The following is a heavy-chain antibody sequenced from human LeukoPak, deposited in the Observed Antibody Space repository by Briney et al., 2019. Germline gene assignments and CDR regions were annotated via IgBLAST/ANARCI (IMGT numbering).Heavy chain of an antibody. D-gene: IGHD6-13*01. CDR2: ISYDGSNK. Sequence: RSGGSLRLSCAASGFTFSSYAMHWVRQAPGKGLEWVAVISYDGSNKYYADSVKGRFTISRDNSKNTLYLQMNSLRAEDTAVYYCARERTYSSSWPQYFQHWGQGTLVTVSS. V-gene: IGHV3-30-3*01. CDR3: ARERTYSSSWPQYFQH. J-gene: IGHJ1*01. CDR1: GFTFSSYA.